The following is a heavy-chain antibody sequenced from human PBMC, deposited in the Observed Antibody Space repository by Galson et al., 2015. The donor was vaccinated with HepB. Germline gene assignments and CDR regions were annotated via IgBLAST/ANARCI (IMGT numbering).Heavy chain of an antibody. CDR1: GCPFTSYT. Sequence: SVKVSCKASGCPFTSYTFSWVRQAPGQGLEWMGRIIPILGTANYAQNFQGRVTITADTSTSTAYMELSSLRSEDTAVYYCASPRGDRSPRDALGCWGQGTLFAVSS. D-gene: IGHD3-22*01. CDR3: ASPRGDRSPRDALGC. V-gene: IGHV1-69*08. J-gene: IGHJ4*02. CDR2: IIPILGTA.